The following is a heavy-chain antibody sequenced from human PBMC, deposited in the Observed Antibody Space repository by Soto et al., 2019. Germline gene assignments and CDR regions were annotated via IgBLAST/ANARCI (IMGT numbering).Heavy chain of an antibody. CDR2: VHYSGST. J-gene: IGHJ2*01. CDR3: AREGKFDTDGSYFFQTFNF. CDR1: GGTIDSYY. V-gene: IGHV4-59*01. Sequence: QVHLQESGPGLVKPSATLSLTCTVSGGTIDSYYWTWIRQPPGKGLEWIGYVHYSGSTRYNPSLESRVTISVDTSKNQFSLELTSVTAADTAVYYCAREGKFDTDGSYFFQTFNFWGRGTLVAVSS. D-gene: IGHD3-9*01.